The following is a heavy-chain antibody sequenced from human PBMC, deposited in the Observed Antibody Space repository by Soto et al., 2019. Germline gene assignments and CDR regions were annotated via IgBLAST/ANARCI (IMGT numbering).Heavy chain of an antibody. J-gene: IGHJ6*03. V-gene: IGHV4-59*01. D-gene: IGHD2-2*02. CDR2: IYYSGST. Sequence: SETLSLTCTVSGGSISSYYWSWIRQPPGKGLEWIGYIYYSGSTNYNPSLKSRVTISVDTSKNQFSLKLSSVTAADTAVYYCARGVVPAAIGYYYYYYMDVWGKGTTVTVSS. CDR3: ARGVVPAAIGYYYYYYMDV. CDR1: GGSISSYY.